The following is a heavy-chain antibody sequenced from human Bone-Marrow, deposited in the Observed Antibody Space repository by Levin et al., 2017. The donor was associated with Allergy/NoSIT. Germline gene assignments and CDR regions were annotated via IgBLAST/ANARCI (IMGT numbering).Heavy chain of an antibody. J-gene: IGHJ4*02. CDR1: GGSIRSGNHY. D-gene: IGHD3-10*01. V-gene: IGHV4-39*07. CDR2: INYSGST. Sequence: SQTLSLPCTVSGGSIRSGNHYWGWIRQPPGKGLEWIGSINYSGSTYYNPSLKSRVTISVDTSKNQFSLKLSSVTAADTAVYYCARGLGSGSYALFWGQGTLVTVSS. CDR3: ARGLGSGSYALF.